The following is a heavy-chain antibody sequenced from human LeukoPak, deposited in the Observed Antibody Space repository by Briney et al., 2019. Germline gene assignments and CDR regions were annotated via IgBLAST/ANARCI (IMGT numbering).Heavy chain of an antibody. CDR2: ISWDGGST. J-gene: IGHJ6*04. Sequence: PGGSLRLSCAASGFTFDDYAMHWVRQAPGKGLEWVSLISWDGGSTYYADSAKGRFTISRDNSKNSLYLQMNSLRAEDTALYYCAKDMPSAAAGTDYYGMDVWGKGTTVTVSS. V-gene: IGHV3-43D*04. CDR3: AKDMPSAAAGTDYYGMDV. D-gene: IGHD6-13*01. CDR1: GFTFDDYA.